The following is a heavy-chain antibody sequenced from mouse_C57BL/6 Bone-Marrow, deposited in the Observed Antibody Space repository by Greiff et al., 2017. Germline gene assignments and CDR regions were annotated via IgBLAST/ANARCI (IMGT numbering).Heavy chain of an antibody. J-gene: IGHJ3*01. V-gene: IGHV7-1*01. CDR3: ARDERVYGWFAY. CDR2: SRNKANDYTT. CDR1: GFTFSDFY. D-gene: IGHD1-1*01. Sequence: EVNVVESGGGLVQSGRSLRLSCATSGFTFSDFYMEWVRQAPGKGLEWIAASRNKANDYTTEYSASVNGRFIVSRDTSQSILYLQMNALRAEDTAIYYCARDERVYGWFAYWGQGTLVTVSA.